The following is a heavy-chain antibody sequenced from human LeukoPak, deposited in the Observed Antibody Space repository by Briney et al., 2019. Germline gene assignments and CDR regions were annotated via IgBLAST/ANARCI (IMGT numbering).Heavy chain of an antibody. CDR2: ISYDGDNK. Sequence: PGGSLRLSCAASGFIFSNYAIHWVRQAPGKGLEWVAVISYDGDNKYYADSVKGRFTISRDNSKNTLYLQMNSLRAEDTAVYYCARCYDSSALMLTYWGQGTLVTVSS. J-gene: IGHJ4*02. V-gene: IGHV3-30*14. CDR1: GFIFSNYA. D-gene: IGHD3-22*01. CDR3: ARCYDSSALMLTY.